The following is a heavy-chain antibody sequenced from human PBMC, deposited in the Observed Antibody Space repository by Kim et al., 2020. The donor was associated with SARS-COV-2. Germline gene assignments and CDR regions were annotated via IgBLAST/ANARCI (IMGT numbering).Heavy chain of an antibody. CDR1: GFTFSSYG. D-gene: IGHD1-26*01. V-gene: IGHV3-33*01. CDR2: IWYDGSNK. CDR3: ARDLLVGATSYGMDV. J-gene: IGHJ6*02. Sequence: GGSLRLSCAASGFTFSSYGMHWVRQAPGKGLEWVAVIWYDGSNKYYADSVKGRFTISRDNSKNTLYLQMNSLRAEDTAVYYCARDLLVGATSYGMDVWGHGTTVTGSS.